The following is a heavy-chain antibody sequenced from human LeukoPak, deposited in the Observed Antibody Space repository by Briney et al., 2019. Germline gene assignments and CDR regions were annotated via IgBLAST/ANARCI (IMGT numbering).Heavy chain of an antibody. D-gene: IGHD3-22*01. CDR1: GGSISSYY. CDR2: IYTSGST. CDR3: ARDRYRHYYDSSGYLGDYYFDY. V-gene: IGHV4-4*07. Sequence: SETLSLTCTVSGGSISSYYWSWIRQPAGKGLEWIGRIYTSGSTNYNPSLKSRVTISVGKSKNQFSLKLSSVTAADTAVYYCARDRYRHYYDSSGYLGDYYFDYWGQGTLVTVSS. J-gene: IGHJ4*02.